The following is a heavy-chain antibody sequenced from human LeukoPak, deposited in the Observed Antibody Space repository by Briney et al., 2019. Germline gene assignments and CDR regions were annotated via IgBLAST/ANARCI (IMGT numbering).Heavy chain of an antibody. J-gene: IGHJ4*02. Sequence: GGSLRLSCAASGFTFSSYAMSWVRQAPGKGLEWVANIKQDGSKKSYVDSVKGRFTISRDNAKNSLYLQMNSLRAEDTAIYYCTRVGYIDEGIDYWGQGTLVTVSS. D-gene: IGHD5-24*01. CDR2: IKQDGSKK. CDR1: GFTFSSYA. CDR3: TRVGYIDEGIDY. V-gene: IGHV3-7*04.